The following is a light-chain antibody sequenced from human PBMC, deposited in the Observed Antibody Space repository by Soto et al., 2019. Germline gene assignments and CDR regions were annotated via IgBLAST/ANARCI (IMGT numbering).Light chain of an antibody. Sequence: QSALTQPASVSGSPGQSITISCTGTSSDVGGYNYVSWYQQHPGKSHKLMIYEVSNRPSGVSNRFSVSKSGNTASLTISGLQTEDEADYYCSSFTSINTWVFGGGTKLTVL. CDR3: SSFTSINTWV. CDR1: SSDVGGYNY. J-gene: IGLJ3*02. CDR2: EVS. V-gene: IGLV2-14*01.